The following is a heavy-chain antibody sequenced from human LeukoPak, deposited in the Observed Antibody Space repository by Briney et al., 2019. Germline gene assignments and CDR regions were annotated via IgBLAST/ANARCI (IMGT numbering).Heavy chain of an antibody. Sequence: GESLKISCQGSGYTFTSHWIGWVRQRPGKGLEWMGIIYPGDSDTRYSPSFRGQVTISVDKSINTAYLRWSSLKASDTAVYFCARWDRRANGQGWGFVYYYQFGMDVWGQGTKVIVS. J-gene: IGHJ6*02. CDR2: IYPGDSDT. CDR1: GYTFTSHW. V-gene: IGHV5-51*01. D-gene: IGHD3-16*01. CDR3: ARWDRRANGQGWGFVYYYQFGMDV.